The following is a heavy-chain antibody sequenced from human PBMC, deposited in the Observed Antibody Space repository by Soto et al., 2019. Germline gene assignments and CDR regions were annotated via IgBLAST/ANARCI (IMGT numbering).Heavy chain of an antibody. CDR1: RVTFRNYW. J-gene: IGHJ4*02. V-gene: IGHV3-74*01. D-gene: IGHD3-16*02. CDR2: IDGNGSTT. Sequence: GGSLRLSCAASRVTFRNYWMHWVRQVPGKGLVWVSRIDGNGSTTYYADSVKGRFTISRDNSKNTLYLQLNSLRADDTAVYYFAKVPLPRRYFDYWGQGTLVTVSS. CDR3: AKVPLPRRYFDY.